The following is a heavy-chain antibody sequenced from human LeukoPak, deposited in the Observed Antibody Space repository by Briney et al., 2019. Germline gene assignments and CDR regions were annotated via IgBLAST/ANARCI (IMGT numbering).Heavy chain of an antibody. V-gene: IGHV4-59*01. J-gene: IGHJ2*01. CDR3: ARAIVYNGSGRYFDL. CDR2: IDDSGST. Sequence: PSETLSLTCTVSGGSISNYYWSWIRQSPGKGLEWIGYIDDSGSTNYNPSLKSRLTISVDTSKNQFSLKLTSVTAADAAVYYCARAIVYNGSGRYFDLWGRGTLVTVSS. D-gene: IGHD1-26*01. CDR1: GGSISNYY.